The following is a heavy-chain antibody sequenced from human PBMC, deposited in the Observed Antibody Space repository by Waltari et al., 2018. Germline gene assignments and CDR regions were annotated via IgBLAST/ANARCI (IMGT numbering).Heavy chain of an antibody. CDR1: GYSISSGYY. V-gene: IGHV4-38-2*01. CDR3: ARHLFYRSATYSLKEYSYYMDD. Sequence: QVQLQESGPGLVKPSETLSLTCAVSGYSISSGYYWGWIRQPPGKGLEWIGSIYHSGSTYHNPSLKSRVTISVDTSKNQFSLKLSSVTAADTAVYYCARHLFYRSATYSLKEYSYYMDDWGKGTTVTVSS. J-gene: IGHJ6*03. D-gene: IGHD3-10*01. CDR2: IYHSGST.